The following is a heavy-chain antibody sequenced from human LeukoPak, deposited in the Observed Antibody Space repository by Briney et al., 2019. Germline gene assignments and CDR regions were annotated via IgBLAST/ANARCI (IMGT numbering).Heavy chain of an antibody. D-gene: IGHD3-10*01. Sequence: SGTLSLTCAVSGSSISSSNWWSWVRQPPGKGLEWIGEIYHSGSTNYNPSLKSRVTISVDKSKNQFSLRLSSVTAADTAVYYCARNYGSGSYYPFDYWGQGTLVTVSS. J-gene: IGHJ4*02. CDR2: IYHSGST. V-gene: IGHV4-4*02. CDR3: ARNYGSGSYYPFDY. CDR1: GSSISSSNW.